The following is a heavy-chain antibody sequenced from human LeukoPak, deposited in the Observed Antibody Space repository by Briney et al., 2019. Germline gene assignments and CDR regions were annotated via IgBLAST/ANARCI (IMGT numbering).Heavy chain of an antibody. CDR1: GGTFSSYA. Sequence: SVTVSCKASGGTFSSYAISWVRQAPGQGLEWMGRIIPILGIANYAQKFQGRVTSTADKSTSTAYMELSSLRSEDTAVYYCARAPTVYLAWFDPWGQGTLVTVSS. D-gene: IGHD3-9*01. CDR3: ARAPTVYLAWFDP. J-gene: IGHJ5*02. V-gene: IGHV1-69*04. CDR2: IIPILGIA.